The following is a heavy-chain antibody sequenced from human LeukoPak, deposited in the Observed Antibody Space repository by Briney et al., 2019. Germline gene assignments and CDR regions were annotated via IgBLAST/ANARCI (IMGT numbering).Heavy chain of an antibody. D-gene: IGHD6-19*01. J-gene: IGHJ6*02. CDR3: AKDEGIAVLYYYGMDV. CDR2: ISYDGSNK. V-gene: IGHV3-30*18. CDR1: GFTFSNYW. Sequence: PGGSLRLSCAASGFTFSNYWMGWVRQAPGKGLESVAVISYDGSNKYYADSVKGRFTISRDNSKNTLYLQMNSLRAEDTAVYYCAKDEGIAVLYYYGMDVWGQGTTVTVSS.